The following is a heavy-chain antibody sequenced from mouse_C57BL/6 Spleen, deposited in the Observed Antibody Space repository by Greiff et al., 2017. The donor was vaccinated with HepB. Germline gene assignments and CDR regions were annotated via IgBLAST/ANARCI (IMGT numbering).Heavy chain of an antibody. CDR1: GFTFSDYG. CDR2: ISSGSSTI. D-gene: IGHD1-3*01. CDR3: ARGYIRAMDY. V-gene: IGHV5-17*01. J-gene: IGHJ4*01. Sequence: EVKVVESGGGLVKPGGSLKLSCAASGFTFSDYGMHWVRQAPEKGLEWVAYISSGSSTIYYADTVKGRFTISRDNAKNTLFLQMTSLRSEDTAMYYCARGYIRAMDYWGQGTSVTVSS.